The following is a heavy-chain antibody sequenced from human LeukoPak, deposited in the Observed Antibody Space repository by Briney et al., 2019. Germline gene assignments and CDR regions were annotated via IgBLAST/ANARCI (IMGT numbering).Heavy chain of an antibody. J-gene: IGHJ1*01. CDR2: INQDGSKK. D-gene: IGHD2-21*02. V-gene: IGHV3-7*01. CDR1: GFIFNGNW. CDR3: ARDRDGGADL. Sequence: PGGSLRLSCGASGFIFNGNWMSWVRQAPGKGQEWVANINQDGSKKYSIASVKGRFTISRDNAQNSLYLQMNGLRAEDTAMYYCARDRDGGADLWGQGTLVTVSS.